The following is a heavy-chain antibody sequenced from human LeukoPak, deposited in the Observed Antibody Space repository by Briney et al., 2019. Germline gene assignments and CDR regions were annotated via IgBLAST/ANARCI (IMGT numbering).Heavy chain of an antibody. V-gene: IGHV3-23*01. Sequence: PGGSLRLSCAASGFTFSSYAMSWVRQAPGKGLEWVSAISSGAGSTYYADSVKGRFTISRDNSKNTLYLQMNSLRAEDTAGYYCAKDRGHVGATIGGDAFDIWGQGTMVTVSS. CDR2: ISSGAGST. CDR1: GFTFSSYA. CDR3: AKDRGHVGATIGGDAFDI. J-gene: IGHJ3*02. D-gene: IGHD1-26*01.